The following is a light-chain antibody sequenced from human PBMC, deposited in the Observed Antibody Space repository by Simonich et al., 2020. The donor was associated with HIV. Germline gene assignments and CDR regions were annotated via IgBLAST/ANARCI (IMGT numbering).Light chain of an antibody. Sequence: EIVMTQSPATLSVSPGERATLSCRASQSVSSDLAWYQQKPGQPPRLLIYGASTRATGIPARFSGSGSGTEFTLTISSMQSEDFATYYCQQSYSTPYTFGQGTKLEIK. CDR3: QQSYSTPYT. J-gene: IGKJ2*01. CDR1: QSVSSD. CDR2: GAS. V-gene: IGKV3-15*01.